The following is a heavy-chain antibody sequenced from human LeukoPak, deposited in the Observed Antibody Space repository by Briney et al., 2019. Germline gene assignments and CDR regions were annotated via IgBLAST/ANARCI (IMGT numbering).Heavy chain of an antibody. Sequence: SVKVSCKASGGTFSSYGVSWVRQAPGQGLEWMGRIIPILGIVNYAQKFQGRVTITADKSTSAAYMELSSLRSEDTAVYYCARTKTIAAAEYFQHWGQGTLVTVSS. V-gene: IGHV1-69*04. D-gene: IGHD6-13*01. CDR2: IIPILGIV. CDR1: GGTFSSYG. CDR3: ARTKTIAAAEYFQH. J-gene: IGHJ1*01.